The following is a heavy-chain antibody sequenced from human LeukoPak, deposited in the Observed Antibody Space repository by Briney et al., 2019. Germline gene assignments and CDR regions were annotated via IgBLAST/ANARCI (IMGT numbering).Heavy chain of an antibody. CDR2: IYYSGST. CDR1: GGSISSSSYY. J-gene: IGHJ4*02. D-gene: IGHD3-10*01. V-gene: IGHV4-39*01. CDR3: ARHGSRGFMVRGVTNPLDY. Sequence: PSETLSLTCTVSGGSISSSSYYWCWIRQPPGKGLEWIGSIYYSGSTYYNPSLKSRVTISVDTSKNQFSLKLSSVTAADTAVYYCARHGSRGFMVRGVTNPLDYWGQGTLVTVSS.